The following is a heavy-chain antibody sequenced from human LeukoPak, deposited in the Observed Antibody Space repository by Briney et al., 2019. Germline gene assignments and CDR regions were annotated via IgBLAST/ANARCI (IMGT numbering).Heavy chain of an antibody. J-gene: IGHJ4*02. Sequence: GGSLRLSCAASGFTFSSYGMHWVRQAPGKGLEWVSSISDSVDSTYYADSVKGRFTISRDNSKNTLYLQMNSLRVEDTAIYYCAKDRTDYYDSSGLDYWGQGTLVTVSS. CDR1: GFTFSSYG. CDR2: ISDSVDST. D-gene: IGHD3-22*01. V-gene: IGHV3-23*01. CDR3: AKDRTDYYDSSGLDY.